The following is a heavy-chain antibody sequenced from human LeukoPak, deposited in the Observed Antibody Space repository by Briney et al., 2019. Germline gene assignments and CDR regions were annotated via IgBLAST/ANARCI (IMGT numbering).Heavy chain of an antibody. J-gene: IGHJ4*02. CDR3: ARVDFWSDYFFDF. CDR1: GGSISSGDYY. V-gene: IGHV4-30-4*08. Sequence: SQTLSLTCTVSGGSISSGDYYWSWIRQPPGKGLEWIGYIYYSGSTYYNPSLKSRVTISVDTSKNQFSLKLSSVTAADTAVYYCARVDFWSDYFFDFWGQGTLVTVSS. D-gene: IGHD3-3*01. CDR2: IYYSGST.